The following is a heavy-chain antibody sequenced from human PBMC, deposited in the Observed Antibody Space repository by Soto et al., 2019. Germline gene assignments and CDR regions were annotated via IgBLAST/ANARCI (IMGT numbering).Heavy chain of an antibody. CDR2: ISSSSSYI. CDR3: ARSSLGILRFLEWSFDY. Sequence: EVQLVESGGGLVKPGGSLRLSCAASGFSFSTYTMSWVRQAPGKGLEWVSSISSSSSYIYYSDSRKGRFTISRDNAKNSLFLQMNSLRPEDTAVYYCARSSLGILRFLEWSFDYWGQGTLVTVSS. D-gene: IGHD3-3*01. CDR1: GFSFSTYT. J-gene: IGHJ4*02. V-gene: IGHV3-21*01.